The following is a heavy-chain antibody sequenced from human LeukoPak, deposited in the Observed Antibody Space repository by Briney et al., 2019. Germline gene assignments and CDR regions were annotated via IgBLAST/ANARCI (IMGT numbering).Heavy chain of an antibody. CDR1: GGSISGYH. CDR3: ARVPRSYYYYYYMDV. V-gene: IGHV4-59*01. Sequence: SETLSLTCNVSGGSISGYHWSWIRQPPGKGLEWLGYIYYSGSSNYNPSLKSRVTMSADTPMNQFSLKLSSVTAADSAVYYCARVPRSYYYYYYMDVWGKGTTVTVSS. J-gene: IGHJ6*03. CDR2: IYYSGSS.